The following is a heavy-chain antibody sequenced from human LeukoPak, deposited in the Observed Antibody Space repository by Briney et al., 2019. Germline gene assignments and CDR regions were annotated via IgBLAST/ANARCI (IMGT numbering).Heavy chain of an antibody. V-gene: IGHV3-48*04. Sequence: GGSLTLSCAASGFTFSSPPMNWGRQPPGQGPERDSYISSSSGTIYYADSVKGRFTSSRDNAENSLYLQMNSLRAEDTAVYYCARGPSSGHYFDYWGQGTLVTVS. D-gene: IGHD3-22*01. CDR1: GFTFSSPP. CDR2: ISSSSGTI. J-gene: IGHJ4*02. CDR3: ARGPSSGHYFDY.